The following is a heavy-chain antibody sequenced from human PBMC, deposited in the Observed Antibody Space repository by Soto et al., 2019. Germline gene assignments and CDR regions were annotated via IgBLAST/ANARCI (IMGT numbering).Heavy chain of an antibody. CDR1: GGSISSGGYS. D-gene: IGHD5-12*01. V-gene: IGHV4-30-2*03. Sequence: SETLSLTCAVSGGSISSGGYSWSWIRQPPGKGLEWIGNIYHSGSTYYNQSLKSRVTISVDTSKNQFSLKLSSVTAADTAVYYCVVDSGYDSVGYYYYYGMDVWGQGTTVTVSS. CDR3: VVDSGYDSVGYYYYYGMDV. CDR2: IYHSGST. J-gene: IGHJ6*02.